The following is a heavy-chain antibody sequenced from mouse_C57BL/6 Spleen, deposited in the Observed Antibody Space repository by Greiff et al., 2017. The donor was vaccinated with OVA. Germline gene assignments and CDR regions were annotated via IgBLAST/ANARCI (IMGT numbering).Heavy chain of an antibody. CDR1: GYTFTSYW. CDR2: IYPSDSET. CDR3: ARKTGTGYFEV. V-gene: IGHV1-61*01. J-gene: IGHJ1*03. Sequence: QVQLQQPGAELVRPGSSVKLSCKASGYTFTSYWMDWVKQRPGQGLEWIGNIYPSDSETHYNQKFKDTATLKVDKSSSTAYMQLSSLTSEDSAVYYFARKTGTGYFEVWGTGTTVTVSS. D-gene: IGHD4-1*01.